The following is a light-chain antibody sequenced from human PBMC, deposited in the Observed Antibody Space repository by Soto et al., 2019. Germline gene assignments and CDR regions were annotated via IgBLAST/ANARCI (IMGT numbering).Light chain of an antibody. Sequence: DIQMTQSPSTLSASVGDRVTITCRASQSINIWLAWYQQKAGKAPKLLIYDASTLESGVQSRFSGSGSRTGFSLTISSLLPDDVATYYCQEYNRWRGEWTFGQGTKVEIK. J-gene: IGKJ1*01. CDR1: QSINIW. V-gene: IGKV1-5*01. CDR3: QEYNRWRGEWT. CDR2: DAS.